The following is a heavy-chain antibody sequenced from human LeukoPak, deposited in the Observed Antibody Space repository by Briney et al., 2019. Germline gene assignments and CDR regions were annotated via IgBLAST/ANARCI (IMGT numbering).Heavy chain of an antibody. CDR2: ISSSSSYI. V-gene: IGHV3-21*01. CDR1: GFTFSSYS. J-gene: IGHJ6*02. Sequence: GGSLRLSCAASGFTFSSYSMNWVRQAPGKGLEWVSSISSSSSYIYYADSVKGRFTISRDNAKNSLYLQMNSLRAEDTAVYYCARDILAVAGIAYYGMDVWGQGTTVTVSS. CDR3: ARDILAVAGIAYYGMDV. D-gene: IGHD6-19*01.